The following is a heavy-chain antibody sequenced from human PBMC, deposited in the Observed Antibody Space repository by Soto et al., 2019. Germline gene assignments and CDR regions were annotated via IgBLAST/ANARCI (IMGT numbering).Heavy chain of an antibody. D-gene: IGHD6-13*01. Sequence: SETLSLTCTVSGGSISSGGYYWSWIRQPPGKGLEWIGEINHSGSTNYNPSLKSRVTISVDTSKNQFSLKLSSVTAADTAVYYCARGGIAAAGTIWFDPWGQGTLVTVSS. CDR1: GGSISSGGYY. V-gene: IGHV4-39*07. CDR3: ARGGIAAAGTIWFDP. J-gene: IGHJ5*02. CDR2: INHSGST.